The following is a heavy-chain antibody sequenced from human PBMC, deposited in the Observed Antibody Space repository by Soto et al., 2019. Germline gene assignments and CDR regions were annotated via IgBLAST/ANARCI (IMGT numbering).Heavy chain of an antibody. CDR1: GFTFCGYA. Sequence: GGSPRLSCTASGFTFCGYAMSWFRQAPGKGLEWVSDIRGSGGRTYYADSVKGRFTISRDNSKNTLYLQMNSLRAEDTAVYYCAKQAYDSSGYYATASNYWGQGTLVTVSS. CDR3: AKQAYDSSGYYATASNY. CDR2: IRGSGGRT. J-gene: IGHJ4*02. V-gene: IGHV3-23*01. D-gene: IGHD3-22*01.